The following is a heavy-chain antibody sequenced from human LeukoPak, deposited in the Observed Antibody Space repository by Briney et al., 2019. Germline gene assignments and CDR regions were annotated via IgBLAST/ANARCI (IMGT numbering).Heavy chain of an antibody. D-gene: IGHD4-17*01. Sequence: PSETLSLTCTVSGGSISSSSYYWGWIRQPPGKGLEWIGSIYYSGSTYYNPSLKSRVTISVDTSKNQFSLKLSSVTAADTAVYYCARRGGDYNGGFYAFDIWGQGTMVTVSS. CDR2: IYYSGST. CDR1: GGSISSSSYY. CDR3: ARRGGDYNGGFYAFDI. J-gene: IGHJ3*02. V-gene: IGHV4-39*01.